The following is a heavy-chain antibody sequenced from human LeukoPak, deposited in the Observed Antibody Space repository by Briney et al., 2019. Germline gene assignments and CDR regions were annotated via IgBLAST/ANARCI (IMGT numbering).Heavy chain of an antibody. CDR3: ARATYSSGWYGVGY. CDR2: IIPIFGTA. Sequence: SVKVSCKASGGTSSSYAISWVRQAPGQGLEWMGGIIPIFGTANYAQKFQGRVTMTRDTSISTAYMELSRLRSDDTAVYYCARATYSSGWYGVGYWGQGTLVTVSS. J-gene: IGHJ4*02. CDR1: GGTSSSYA. D-gene: IGHD6-19*01. V-gene: IGHV1-69*05.